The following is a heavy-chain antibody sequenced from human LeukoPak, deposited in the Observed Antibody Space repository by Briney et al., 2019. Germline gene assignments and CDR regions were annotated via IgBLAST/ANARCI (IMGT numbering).Heavy chain of an antibody. CDR1: GFTFSSYA. V-gene: IGHV3-30-3*01. Sequence: GGSLRLSCAAPGFTFSSYAMHWVRPAPGKGLEWVAVISYDGSNKYYADSVKGRFTISRDNSKNTLYLQMNSLRAEDTAVYYCARERGMIVRYFDYWGQGTLVTVSS. CDR3: ARERGMIVRYFDY. J-gene: IGHJ4*02. CDR2: ISYDGSNK. D-gene: IGHD3-22*01.